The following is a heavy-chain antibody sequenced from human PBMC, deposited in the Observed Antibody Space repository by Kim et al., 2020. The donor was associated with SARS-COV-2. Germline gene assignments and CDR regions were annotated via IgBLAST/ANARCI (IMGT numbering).Heavy chain of an antibody. Sequence: GGSLRLSCTTSGFAFNNYGIHWLRQAPGKGLEWVGVLWSDGHSEDYAASVKGRFTVSRDDSKNTVYLQMDNLRAEDTALYFCARDRIQIWRCLGIYELWGRGTMVTVSP. CDR1: GFAFNNYG. CDR3: ARDRIQIWRCLGIYEL. CDR2: LWSDGHSE. V-gene: IGHV3-33*01. D-gene: IGHD5-18*01. J-gene: IGHJ3*01.